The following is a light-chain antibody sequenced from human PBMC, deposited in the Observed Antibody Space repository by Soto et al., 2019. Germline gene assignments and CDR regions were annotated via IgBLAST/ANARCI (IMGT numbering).Light chain of an antibody. CDR3: QQYGSSPRA. CDR1: QRVSSSY. J-gene: IGKJ1*01. V-gene: IGKV3-20*01. Sequence: EMVWTQSPGTLPLSPGERATLSCRASQRVSSSYLAWYQQKPGQAPRLLIYGASSRATGIPDRFSGSGSGTDFTLTISRLEPEDFAVYYCQQYGSSPRAFGQGTKVEIK. CDR2: GAS.